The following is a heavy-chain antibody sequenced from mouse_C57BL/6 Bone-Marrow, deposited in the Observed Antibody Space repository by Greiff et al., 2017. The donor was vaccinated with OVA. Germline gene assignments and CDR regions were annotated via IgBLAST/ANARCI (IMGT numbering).Heavy chain of an antibody. CDR1: GYTFTSYW. CDR2: IYPGSGST. CDR3: ARIFWDYGSSSYWYFDV. D-gene: IGHD1-1*01. Sequence: QVQLQQPGAELVKPGASVKMSCKASGYTFTSYWLTWVKQRPGQGLEWIGDIYPGSGSTNYNEKFKSKATLTVDTSSSTAYMQLSSLTYEDSAVYYCARIFWDYGSSSYWYFDVWGTGTTVTVSS. J-gene: IGHJ1*03. V-gene: IGHV1-55*01.